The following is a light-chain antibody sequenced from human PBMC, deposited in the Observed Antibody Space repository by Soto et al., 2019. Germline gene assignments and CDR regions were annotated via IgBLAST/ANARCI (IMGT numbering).Light chain of an antibody. CDR1: KLGDKY. Sequence: SYELTQPPSVSVSPGQTASITCSGDKLGDKYACWYQQKPGQSPVLVIYQDSKRPSGIPERFSGSNSGNTATLTISGTQAMYEADYYCQAWDSSLYVFGTGTKLTVL. CDR3: QAWDSSLYV. CDR2: QDS. J-gene: IGLJ1*01. V-gene: IGLV3-1*01.